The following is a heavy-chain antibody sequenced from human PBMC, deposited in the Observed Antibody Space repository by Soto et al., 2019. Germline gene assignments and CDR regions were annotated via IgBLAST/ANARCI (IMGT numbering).Heavy chain of an antibody. J-gene: IGHJ4*02. CDR1: GFTFSSYA. CDR3: ARRGSGSYYDY. Sequence: EVQLLESGGGLVQPGGSLRLSCAASGFTFSSYATRWVRQAPGKGLEWVSAISGSGGSTYYADSLKGRFTISRDNSKNTLYLQMNSLRAEDTAVYYCARRGSGSYYDYWGQGTLVTVSS. V-gene: IGHV3-23*01. CDR2: ISGSGGST. D-gene: IGHD1-26*01.